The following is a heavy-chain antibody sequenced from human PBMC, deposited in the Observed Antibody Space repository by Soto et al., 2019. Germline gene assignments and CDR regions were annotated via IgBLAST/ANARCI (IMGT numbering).Heavy chain of an antibody. CDR1: GVSITGHY. D-gene: IGHD3-10*02. J-gene: IGHJ4*02. Sequence: PSETLSLTCTVSGVSITGHYWSWIRQPPGKGLEWIGYVYSSGDTNYNPSFKSRVSMSIDTSKNQFSLKLNSVTAADTAVYYCVRYVRSGSYYVDYLGLGMLVTVSS. V-gene: IGHV4-59*11. CDR3: VRYVRSGSYYVDY. CDR2: VYSSGDT.